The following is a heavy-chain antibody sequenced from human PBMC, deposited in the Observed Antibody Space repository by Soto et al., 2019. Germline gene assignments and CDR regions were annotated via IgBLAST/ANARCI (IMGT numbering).Heavy chain of an antibody. CDR2: ISGNSGKT. J-gene: IGHJ4*01. D-gene: IGHD2-8*01. Sequence: EVQLLESGGGLVQPGGSLRLSCTASGFTFSSYAMSWVRQAPGKELEWVSTISGNSGKTNYAESVKGRFSISRDNSKNTVHLQLDSLRAEDTAVYFCAKLGFVLMELYYFHQWGHATLVTVSS. V-gene: IGHV3-23*01. CDR1: GFTFSSYA. CDR3: AKLGFVLMELYYFHQ.